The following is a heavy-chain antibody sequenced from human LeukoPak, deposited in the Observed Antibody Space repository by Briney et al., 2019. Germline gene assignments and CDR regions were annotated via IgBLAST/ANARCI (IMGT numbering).Heavy chain of an antibody. CDR3: ARDGYFDY. CDR1: GYTFMNYG. J-gene: IGHJ4*02. V-gene: IGHV1-18*01. Sequence: ASVKVSCKASGYTFMNYGIGWVRQAPGQGLKWMGWISANNGDTKYAQKLQGRVTMTADTSTSTAYMELRSLSSDDTAVYYCARDGYFDYWGQGTLVTVSS. CDR2: ISANNGDT.